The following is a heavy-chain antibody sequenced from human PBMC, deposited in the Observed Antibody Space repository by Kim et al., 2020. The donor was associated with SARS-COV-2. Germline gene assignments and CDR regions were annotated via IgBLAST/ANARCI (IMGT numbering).Heavy chain of an antibody. CDR1: GGSISSYY. D-gene: IGHD1-26*01. Sequence: SETLSLTCTVSGGSISSYYWSWIRQPPGKGLEWIGYIYYSGSTNYNPSLKSRVTIPDKRPKNKSPLRQTPVPPEDTPVFYFRRLRGWDLQGGWECWGKGT. CDR3: RRLRGWDLQGGWEC. V-gene: IGHV4-59*12. J-gene: IGHJ6*03. CDR2: IYYSGST.